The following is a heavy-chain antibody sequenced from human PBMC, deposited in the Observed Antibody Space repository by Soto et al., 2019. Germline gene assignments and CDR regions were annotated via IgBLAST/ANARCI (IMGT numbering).Heavy chain of an antibody. D-gene: IGHD2-15*01. CDR3: ATRGLVYCSGGSCPPAY. V-gene: IGHV4-34*01. J-gene: IGHJ4*02. Sequence: PSETLSLTCAVYGGSFSGYYWSWIRQPPGKGLEWIGEINHSGSTNYNPSLKSRVTISVDTSKNQFSLKLSSVTAADTAVYYCATRGLVYCSGGSCPPAYWGQGTLVTVSS. CDR2: INHSGST. CDR1: GGSFSGYY.